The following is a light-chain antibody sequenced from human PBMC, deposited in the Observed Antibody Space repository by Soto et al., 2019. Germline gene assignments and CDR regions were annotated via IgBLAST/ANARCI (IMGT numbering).Light chain of an antibody. CDR3: QQRSNWPPWT. V-gene: IGKV3-11*01. CDR2: DAS. CDR1: QSVSSY. J-gene: IGKJ1*01. Sequence: VLTQYQATLSLSPGERATLSCRASQSVSSYLVWYQQKPGQAPRLLIYDASNRATGIPARFSGSGSGTDFTLTISSLEPKDFAVYYCQQRSNWPPWTFGQGTKVDIK.